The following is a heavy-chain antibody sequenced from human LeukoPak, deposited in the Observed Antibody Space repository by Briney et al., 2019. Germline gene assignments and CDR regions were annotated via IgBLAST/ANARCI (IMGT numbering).Heavy chain of an antibody. D-gene: IGHD3-9*01. J-gene: IGHJ6*02. CDR3: AREGAGDILTGYQKPDYYYYGMDV. CDR1: GFTFSSYL. CDR2: INSDGSST. Sequence: GGSLRLSCAASGFTFSSYLMHWVRQAPGKGLVWVSRINSDGSSTSYADSVKGRFTISRDNAKNTLYLQMNSLRAEDTAVYYCAREGAGDILTGYQKPDYYYYGMDVWGQGTTVTVSS. V-gene: IGHV3-74*01.